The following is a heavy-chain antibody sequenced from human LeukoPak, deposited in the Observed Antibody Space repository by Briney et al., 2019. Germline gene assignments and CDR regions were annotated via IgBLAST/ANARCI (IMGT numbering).Heavy chain of an antibody. D-gene: IGHD6-13*01. V-gene: IGHV2-70*11. Sequence: SGPTLVNPTQTLTLTCTFSGFSLGTSGMCVTWIRQPPGKALEWLARIDWDDDKYYSTSLKTRLTVSKDTSKNQVVLTMTNMDPVDTATYYCALGTLAAVDAFDIWGQGTMVTVSS. CDR1: GFSLGTSGMC. CDR2: IDWDDDK. J-gene: IGHJ3*02. CDR3: ALGTLAAVDAFDI.